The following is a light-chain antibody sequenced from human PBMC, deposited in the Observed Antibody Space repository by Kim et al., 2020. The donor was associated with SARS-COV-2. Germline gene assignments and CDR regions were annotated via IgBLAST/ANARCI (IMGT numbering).Light chain of an antibody. J-gene: IGLJ2*01. Sequence: SVKRTCTLSSGHSSYAIAWHQQQPEKGPRYLMKLNSDGSHSKGDGIPDRFSGSSSGAERYLTISSLQSEDEADYYCQTWGTGTVVFGGGTQLTVL. CDR3: QTWGTGTVV. V-gene: IGLV4-69*01. CDR1: SGHSSYA. CDR2: LNSDGSH.